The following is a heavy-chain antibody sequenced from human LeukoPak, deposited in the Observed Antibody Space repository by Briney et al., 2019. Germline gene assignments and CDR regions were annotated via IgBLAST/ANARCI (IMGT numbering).Heavy chain of an antibody. CDR3: AREPWECSGGSCSANWFDP. D-gene: IGHD2-15*01. CDR2: ISGSGGST. Sequence: PGGSLRLSCAASGFTFSSYAMSWVRQAPGKGLEWVSAISGSGGSTYYADSVKGRFTISRDNSKNTLYLQMNSLRAEDTAVYYCAREPWECSGGSCSANWFDPWGQGTLVTVSS. V-gene: IGHV3-23*01. CDR1: GFTFSSYA. J-gene: IGHJ5*02.